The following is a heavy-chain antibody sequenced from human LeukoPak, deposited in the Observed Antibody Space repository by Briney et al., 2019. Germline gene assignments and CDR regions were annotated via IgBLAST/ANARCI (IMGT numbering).Heavy chain of an antibody. V-gene: IGHV3-66*04. D-gene: IGHD4-17*01. CDR3: ARHTVTIDDHDAFDV. J-gene: IGHJ3*01. CDR1: GFTVSSNY. Sequence: GGSLRLSCAASGFTVSSNYLNWVRQAPGKGLDWVSVMFSGGNTYYADSVKGRFTISRDTSKNTVYLEMNSLRTEDTAVYFCARHTVTIDDHDAFDVWGQGTMVTVSS. CDR2: MFSGGNT.